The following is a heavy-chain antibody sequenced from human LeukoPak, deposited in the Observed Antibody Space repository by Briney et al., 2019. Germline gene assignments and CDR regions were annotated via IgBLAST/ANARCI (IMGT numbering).Heavy chain of an antibody. CDR1: GFTFSSYS. D-gene: IGHD3-3*01. CDR2: ISSSSSTI. J-gene: IGHJ6*03. V-gene: IGHV3-48*01. Sequence: PGGSLRLSCAASGFTFSSYSMNWVRQAPGKGLEWVSYISSSSSTIYYADSVKGRFTISRDNSKNTLYLQMNSLRAEDTAVYYCARVELRFLEWLSRRYYMDVWGKGTTVTVSS. CDR3: ARVELRFLEWLSRRYYMDV.